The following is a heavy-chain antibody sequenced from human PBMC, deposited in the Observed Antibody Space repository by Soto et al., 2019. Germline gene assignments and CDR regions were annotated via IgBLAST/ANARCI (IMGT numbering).Heavy chain of an antibody. Sequence: PSETLSHTCSVAGGSISRGGSYWSWIRQHPGKGQEWIGYIYYSGSTYYNPSLKSRVTISVDTSKNQLSLKLTSVTAADTAVYYCARSVFPWGQGTLVTVSS. J-gene: IGHJ5*02. CDR3: ARSVFP. CDR2: IYYSGST. CDR1: GGSISRGGSY. V-gene: IGHV4-31*03.